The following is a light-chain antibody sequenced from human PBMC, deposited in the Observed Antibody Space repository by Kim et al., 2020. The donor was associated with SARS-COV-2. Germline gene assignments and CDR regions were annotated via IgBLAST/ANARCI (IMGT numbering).Light chain of an antibody. CDR2: GAS. V-gene: IGKV3-20*01. CDR3: QQYGSSPYT. CDR1: QSVSSSY. Sequence: GERTTLSCTASQSVSSSYLAWYQQKPGQAPRLLIDGASSRATGIPDRFSGSGSGTDFTLTISRLEPEDFAVYYCQQYGSSPYTFGQGTKLEI. J-gene: IGKJ2*01.